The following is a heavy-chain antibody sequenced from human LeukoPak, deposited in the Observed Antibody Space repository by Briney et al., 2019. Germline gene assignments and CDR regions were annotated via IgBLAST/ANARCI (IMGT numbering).Heavy chain of an antibody. CDR3: ASNPRPGIAAAGTYYYYYYMDV. CDR2: INTNSGGT. V-gene: IGHV1-2*02. Sequence: ASVKVSCKASGYTFTGYYMHWVRQAPGQGLEWMGWINTNSGGTNYAQKFQGRVTMTRDTSISTAYMELSRLRSDDTAVYYCASNPRPGIAAAGTYYYYYYMDVWGKGTTVTVSS. CDR1: GYTFTGYY. D-gene: IGHD6-13*01. J-gene: IGHJ6*03.